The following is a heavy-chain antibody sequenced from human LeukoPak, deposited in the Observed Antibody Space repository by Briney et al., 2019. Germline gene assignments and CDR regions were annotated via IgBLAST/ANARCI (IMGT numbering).Heavy chain of an antibody. D-gene: IGHD4-23*01. CDR2: IIPIFGTA. V-gene: IGHV1-69*05. J-gene: IGHJ3*02. CDR1: GGTFSSYA. Sequence: GASVKVSCKASGGTFSSYAISWVRQAPGQGLEWMGGIIPIFGTANYAQKFQGRVTMTRDTSISTAYMELSRLRSDDTAVYYCAREGGKPNDAFDIWGQGTMVTVSS. CDR3: AREGGKPNDAFDI.